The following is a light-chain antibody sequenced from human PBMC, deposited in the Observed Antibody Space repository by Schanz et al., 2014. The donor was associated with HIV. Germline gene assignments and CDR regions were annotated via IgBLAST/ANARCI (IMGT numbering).Light chain of an antibody. CDR2: GAS. CDR3: QQYSASPRT. Sequence: EIVLTQSPGTLSVSPGDRATLSCTASQAVSGGHLAWYQQRPGQAPRLLIYGASRRATGLPDRFSGGGSGTDFTLTISRLEPEDVAVYSCQQYSASPRTFGQGTRLEIK. CDR1: QAVSGGH. J-gene: IGKJ1*01. V-gene: IGKV3-20*01.